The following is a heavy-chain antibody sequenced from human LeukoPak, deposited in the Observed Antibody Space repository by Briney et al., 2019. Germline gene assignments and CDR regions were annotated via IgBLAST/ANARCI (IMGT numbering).Heavy chain of an antibody. Sequence: GGSLRLSCAASGFTVSSNYMSWVRQAPGKGLEWVSAVSGSGSNTYYTDSVKGRFTVSRVNSKNTLYLQMNSLRVEDTAVYYCAKLRSSSNWDAFDVWGQGTMVTVSS. CDR1: GFTVSSNY. D-gene: IGHD6-13*01. CDR3: AKLRSSSNWDAFDV. J-gene: IGHJ3*01. CDR2: VSGSGSNT. V-gene: IGHV3-23*01.